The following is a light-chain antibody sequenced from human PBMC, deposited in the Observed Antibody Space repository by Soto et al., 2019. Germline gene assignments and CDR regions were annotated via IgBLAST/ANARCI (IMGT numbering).Light chain of an antibody. CDR2: KAS. J-gene: IGKJ2*01. Sequence: DIQLTQSPSTPSASVGDRVTITCRASQSINSWLAWYQQRPGKAPKLLIYKASSLQSGVPSRFSGSGSGTEFTLTIRRLQPDDFATYYCQQYDTYPHTFGQGTKLEIK. V-gene: IGKV1-5*03. CDR3: QQYDTYPHT. CDR1: QSINSW.